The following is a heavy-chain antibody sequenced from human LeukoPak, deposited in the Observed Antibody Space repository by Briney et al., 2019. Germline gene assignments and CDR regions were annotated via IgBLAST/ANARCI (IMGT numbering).Heavy chain of an antibody. CDR3: ARGYSSSWYLD. D-gene: IGHD6-13*01. CDR1: GFIFSSYE. CDR2: ISDSGSTI. V-gene: IGHV3-48*03. Sequence: TGGSLRLSCAASGFIFSSYEMNWVRQAPGKGLEWVSYISDSGSTIYYADSVKGRFTISRDNAKNSLYLQMNSLRADDTAVYYCARGYSSSWYLDWGQGTLVTVSS. J-gene: IGHJ4*02.